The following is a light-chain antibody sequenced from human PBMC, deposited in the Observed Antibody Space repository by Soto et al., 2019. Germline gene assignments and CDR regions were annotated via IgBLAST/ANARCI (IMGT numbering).Light chain of an antibody. J-gene: IGKJ5*01. CDR2: AVS. Sequence: DIQMTQSPSSLSASLGDRVIITCRASQDIKSDLGWFQQKPGKAPKRLMYAVSTLQSWVPSRFSGSGSGTEFTLTITSLQPEDFATYYCLQYNTYPRTFGQGTRLET. CDR3: LQYNTYPRT. CDR1: QDIKSD. V-gene: IGKV1-17*01.